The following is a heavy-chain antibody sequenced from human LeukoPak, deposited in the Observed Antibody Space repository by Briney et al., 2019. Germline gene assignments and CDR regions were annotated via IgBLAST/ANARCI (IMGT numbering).Heavy chain of an antibody. CDR3: ARVDYDFWSGYYSYYYYGMDV. CDR2: ISYDGSNK. D-gene: IGHD3-3*01. J-gene: IGHJ6*02. V-gene: IGHV3-30*19. CDR1: GLPFSSHG. Sequence: PGGSLRLSCAASGLPFSSHGMHWVRQAPGKGLEWVAVISYDGSNKYYADSVKGRFTISRDNSKNTLYLQMNSLRAEDTAVYYCARVDYDFWSGYYSYYYYGMDVWGQGTTVTVSS.